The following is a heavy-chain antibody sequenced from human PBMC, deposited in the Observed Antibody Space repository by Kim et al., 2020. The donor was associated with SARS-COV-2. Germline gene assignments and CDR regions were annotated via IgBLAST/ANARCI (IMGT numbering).Heavy chain of an antibody. D-gene: IGHD3-16*01. Sequence: GESLKISCKGLGYSFGSYWIVWVRQMPGRGLEWMGMIYPGDSETRYSPSFQGQVTISADKSVNIASLQWSSLKASDTAMYYCARQGGARMTTIDYLGQGTPVTVSS. J-gene: IGHJ4*02. CDR1: GYSFGSYW. V-gene: IGHV5-51*01. CDR2: IYPGDSET. CDR3: ARQGGARMTTIDY.